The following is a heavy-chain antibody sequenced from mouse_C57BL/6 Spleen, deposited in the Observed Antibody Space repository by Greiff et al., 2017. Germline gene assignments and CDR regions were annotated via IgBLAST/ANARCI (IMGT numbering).Heavy chain of an antibody. CDR2: ISDGGSYT. CDR1: GFTFSSYA. CDR3: AREGDTYDGYYWWYFDV. D-gene: IGHD2-3*01. Sequence: EVMLVESGGGLVKPGGSLKLSCAASGFTFSSYAMSWVRQTPEKRLEWVATISDGGSYTYYPDNVKGRFTISRDNAKNNLYLQMSHLKSEDTAMYYWAREGDTYDGYYWWYFDVWATGTTVTVS. J-gene: IGHJ1*03. V-gene: IGHV5-4*01.